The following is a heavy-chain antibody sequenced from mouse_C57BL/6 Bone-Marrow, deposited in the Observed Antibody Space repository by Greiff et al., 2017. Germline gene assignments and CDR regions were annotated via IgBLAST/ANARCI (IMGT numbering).Heavy chain of an antibody. D-gene: IGHD4-1*01. V-gene: IGHV1-85*01. CDR3: ARYWDVSY. J-gene: IGHJ2*01. Sequence: QVQLQQSGPELVKPGASVTLSCKASGYTFTSYDINWVKQRPGQGLEWIGWIYPRDGSPKYNEKFKGQATLTVDTSSSTAYMELHSLTSEDSAVYFCARYWDVSYWGQGTTLTVSS. CDR2: IYPRDGSP. CDR1: GYTFTSYD.